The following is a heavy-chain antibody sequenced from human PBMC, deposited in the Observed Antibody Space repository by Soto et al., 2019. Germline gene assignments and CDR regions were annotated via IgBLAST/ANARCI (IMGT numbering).Heavy chain of an antibody. CDR1: GGSISSRSYY. CDR2: IYYSGSS. J-gene: IGHJ5*02. V-gene: IGHV4-39*01. Sequence: QLQLQESGPGLVKPSETLSLTCTVSGGSISSRSYYWGWIRLPPGKGLEWIGNIYYSGSSYYNPSLKSRVTISVDTSKNQFSLKLTSVTAADTAVYYCARRQSSPWFDPWGRGTLVTVSS. CDR3: ARRQSSPWFDP. D-gene: IGHD2-15*01.